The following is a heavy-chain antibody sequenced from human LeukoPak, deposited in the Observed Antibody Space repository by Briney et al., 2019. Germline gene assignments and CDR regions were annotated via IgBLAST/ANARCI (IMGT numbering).Heavy chain of an antibody. Sequence: GASVKVSCKASGYTFTGYYMHWVRQAPGQGLEWMGWINPNSGGTNYAQKFQGRVTMTRDTSISTAYMELSRLRSDDTAVYYCARVPDYGDPLLPNGMDVWGQGTTVTVSS. CDR1: GYTFTGYY. CDR2: INPNSGGT. J-gene: IGHJ6*02. D-gene: IGHD4-17*01. V-gene: IGHV1-2*02. CDR3: ARVPDYGDPLLPNGMDV.